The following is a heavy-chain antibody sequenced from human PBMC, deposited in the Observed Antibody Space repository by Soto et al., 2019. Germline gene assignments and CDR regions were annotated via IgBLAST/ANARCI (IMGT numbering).Heavy chain of an antibody. D-gene: IGHD3-10*01. V-gene: IGHV6-1*01. CDR3: ARERGVLYEASDI. CDR1: GDSVSSNSAA. J-gene: IGHJ3*02. CDR2: TYYRSKWYN. Sequence: SQTLSLTCAISGDSVSSNSAAWNWLRQSPSRGLEWLGRTYYRSKWYNDYVVSVKSRITINPDTSKNQFSLQLNSVTPEDTAVYYCARERGVLYEASDIWGQGTVVTVSS.